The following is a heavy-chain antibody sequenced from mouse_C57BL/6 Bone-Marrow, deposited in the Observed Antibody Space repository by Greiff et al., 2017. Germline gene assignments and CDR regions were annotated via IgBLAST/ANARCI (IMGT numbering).Heavy chain of an antibody. CDR2: IHPNSGST. Sequence: QVQLQQPGAELVKPGASVKLSCKASGYTFTSYWMHWVKQRPGQGLEWIGMIHPNSGSTNYNEKFQSKATLTVDKSSSTAYMQLGSLPSEDSAFYYCAVPLTAYWGQGTLVTVSA. D-gene: IGHD2-12*01. V-gene: IGHV1-64*01. CDR1: GYTFTSYW. CDR3: AVPLTAY. J-gene: IGHJ3*01.